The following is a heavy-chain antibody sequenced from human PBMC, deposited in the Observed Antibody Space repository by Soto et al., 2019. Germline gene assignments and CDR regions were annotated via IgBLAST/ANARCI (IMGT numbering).Heavy chain of an antibody. V-gene: IGHV4-30-4*01. J-gene: IGHJ4*02. CDR2: IYYSGST. CDR3: ARDLRSLFDY. D-gene: IGHD3-16*02. CDR1: GGSISSGDYY. Sequence: SETLSLTCTVSGGSISSGDYYWSWIRQPPGKGLEWIGYIYYSGSTYYNPTLKSRVTISVDTSKKQFALKRSAVTAADTAVYYCARDLRSLFDYWGQGTLVTVSS.